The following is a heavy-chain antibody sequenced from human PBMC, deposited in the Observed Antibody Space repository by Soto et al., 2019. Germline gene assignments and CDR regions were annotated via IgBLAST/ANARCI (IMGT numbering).Heavy chain of an antibody. V-gene: IGHV1-46*01. CDR1: GYIFINYH. D-gene: IGHD6-13*01. CDR2: INPNGGST. Sequence: QVHLVQSGAEVKKPGASVKVSCKASGYIFINYHIHWVRQAPGQGLEWIGIINPNGGSTNYAQKVRGRVTMARDTSMSTVYMDVSSLRSDDTAVYYCARDLAAADYWCQGTLVTVSS. CDR3: ARDLAAADY. J-gene: IGHJ4*02.